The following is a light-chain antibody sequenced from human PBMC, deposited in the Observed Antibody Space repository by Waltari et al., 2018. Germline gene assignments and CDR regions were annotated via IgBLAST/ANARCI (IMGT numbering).Light chain of an antibody. V-gene: IGKV3-20*01. CDR2: GAY. J-gene: IGKJ1*01. CDR1: QSVSRA. Sequence: EIVLTHSLGTLSLSPGERATPSCRASQSVSRALAWYQQKPGQAPRLLIYGAYNRATGIPDRFSGSGSGTDFSLTISSLEPEDFAVYYCQHYLRLPATFGQGTKVEIK. CDR3: QHYLRLPAT.